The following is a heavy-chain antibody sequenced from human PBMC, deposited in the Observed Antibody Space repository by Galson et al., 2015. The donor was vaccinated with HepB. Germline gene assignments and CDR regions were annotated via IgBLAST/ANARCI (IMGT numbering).Heavy chain of an antibody. D-gene: IGHD5-12*01. J-gene: IGHJ3*02. CDR2: IWYDGSNK. CDR1: GFTFSSYG. Sequence: SLRLSCAPSGFTFSSYGIHWVRQAPGKGLEWVAVIWYDGSNKYYADSVKGRFTISRDNSKNTLYLQMDSLTADDTAVYYCARDASRATSFLHPRTAFDIWGLGTMVTVSS. V-gene: IGHV3-33*01. CDR3: ARDASRATSFLHPRTAFDI.